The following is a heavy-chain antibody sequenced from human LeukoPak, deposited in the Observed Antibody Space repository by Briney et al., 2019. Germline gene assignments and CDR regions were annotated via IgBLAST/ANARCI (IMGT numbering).Heavy chain of an antibody. Sequence: SETLSLTCTVSGGSISSYYWSWIRQPAGKGLEWIGRIYTGGSTNYNPSLKSRVTMSVDTSKNQFSLKLSSVTAADTAVYYCASYSSSWYEYNYWGQGTLVTVSS. CDR2: IYTGGST. J-gene: IGHJ4*02. CDR3: ASYSSSWYEYNY. CDR1: GGSISSYY. D-gene: IGHD6-13*01. V-gene: IGHV4-4*07.